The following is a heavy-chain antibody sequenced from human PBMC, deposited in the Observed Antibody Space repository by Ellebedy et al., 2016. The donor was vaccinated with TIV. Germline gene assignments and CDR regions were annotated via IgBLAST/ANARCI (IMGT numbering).Heavy chain of an antibody. CDR3: ARALAGGDYGDYGTVGMDV. J-gene: IGHJ6*02. D-gene: IGHD4-17*01. V-gene: IGHV3-11*04. CDR2: ISSSGSTI. CDR1: GFTFSDYY. Sequence: PGGSLRLSCAASGFTFSDYYMSWIRQAPGKGLEWVSYISSSGSTIYYADSVKGRFTISRDNAKNSLYLQMNSLRAEDTAVYYCARALAGGDYGDYGTVGMDVWGQGTTVTVSS.